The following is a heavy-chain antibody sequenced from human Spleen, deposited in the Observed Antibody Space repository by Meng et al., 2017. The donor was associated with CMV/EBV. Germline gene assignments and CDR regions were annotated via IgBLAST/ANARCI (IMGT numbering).Heavy chain of an antibody. Sequence: SETLSLTCTVSGGSITSYYWSWIRQPPGKGLEWIAYMYYSRDANYNPSLRSRVTVSVDTSKSQFSLQLSSVTAADTAVYYCARDLTTMVRGVIDYWGQGTLVTVSS. CDR3: ARDLTTMVRGVIDY. J-gene: IGHJ4*02. V-gene: IGHV4-59*01. CDR1: GGSITSYY. D-gene: IGHD3-10*01. CDR2: MYYSRDA.